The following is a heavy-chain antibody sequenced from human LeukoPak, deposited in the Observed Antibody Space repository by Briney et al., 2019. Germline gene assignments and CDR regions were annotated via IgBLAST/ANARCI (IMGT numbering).Heavy chain of an antibody. J-gene: IGHJ4*02. CDR2: INPSGGST. CDR1: GYTFTIYY. V-gene: IGHV1-46*01. CDR3: AGGRYFGGVVEPSALDY. Sequence: GASVKVSCKASGYTFTIYYMHWVRQAPGQRLEWMGIINPSGGSTSYAQKFQGRVTMTRDTSTSTDYMELSSLRSEDTAVYYCAGGRYFGGVVEPSALDYWGQGTLVTVSS. D-gene: IGHD2-2*01.